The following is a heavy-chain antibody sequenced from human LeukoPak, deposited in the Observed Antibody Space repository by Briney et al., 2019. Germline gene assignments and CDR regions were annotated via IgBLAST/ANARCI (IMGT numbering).Heavy chain of an antibody. V-gene: IGHV1-18*01. CDR1: GYTFTSYG. CDR3: ARDRSYSNYYYYYYMDV. J-gene: IGHJ6*03. D-gene: IGHD4-11*01. Sequence: GASVKVSCKASGYTFTSYGISWVRQAPRQGLEWMGWISAYNGNTNYAQKLQGRVTMTTDTSTSTAYMELRSLRSDDTAVYYCARDRSYSNYYYYYYMDVWGKGTTVTVSS. CDR2: ISAYNGNT.